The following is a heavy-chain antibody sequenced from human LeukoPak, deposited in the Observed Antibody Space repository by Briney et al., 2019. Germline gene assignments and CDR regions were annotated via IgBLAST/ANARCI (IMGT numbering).Heavy chain of an antibody. CDR2: IKQDGSEK. CDR1: GFTFSSYW. Sequence: PGGSLRLSCAASGFTFSSYWMNWVRQAPGKGLEWVANIKQDGSEKYYVDSVKGRFTISRDNAKNSLYLQMNSLRAEDTAVYYCARDLPDYYDSNGYTQGVDYWGQGTLVTVSS. CDR3: ARDLPDYYDSNGYTQGVDY. J-gene: IGHJ4*02. D-gene: IGHD3-22*01. V-gene: IGHV3-7*01.